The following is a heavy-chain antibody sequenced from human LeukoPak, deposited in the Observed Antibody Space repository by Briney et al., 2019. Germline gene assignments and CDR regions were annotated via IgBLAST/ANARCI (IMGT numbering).Heavy chain of an antibody. CDR3: ARDYGGNGFDY. V-gene: IGHV1-46*01. Sequence: ASVKVSCKASGYTFTGYYIHWVRQAPGQGLEWMGIINPSGGSTSYAQKFQGRVTMTRDMSTSTVYMELSSLRSEDTAVYYCARDYGGNGFDYWGQGTLVTVSS. CDR2: INPSGGST. D-gene: IGHD4-23*01. J-gene: IGHJ4*02. CDR1: GYTFTGYY.